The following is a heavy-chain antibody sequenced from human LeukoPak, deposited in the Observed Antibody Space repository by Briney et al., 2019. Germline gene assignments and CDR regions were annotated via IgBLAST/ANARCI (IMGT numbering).Heavy chain of an antibody. CDR2: ISYDGSNK. D-gene: IGHD4-23*01. CDR3: ARDLAPYGGNYYFDN. Sequence: PGRSLRLSCAASGFTFSSYAMHWVRQAPGKGLEWVAVISYDGSNKYYADSVKGRFTISRDNSKISLSLQMNSLRGDDTAVYYCARDLAPYGGNYYFDNWGQGTRVTVSS. J-gene: IGHJ4*02. V-gene: IGHV3-30-3*01. CDR1: GFTFSSYA.